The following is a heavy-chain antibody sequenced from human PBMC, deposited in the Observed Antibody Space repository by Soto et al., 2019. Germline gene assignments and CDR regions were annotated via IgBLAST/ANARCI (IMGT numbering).Heavy chain of an antibody. CDR3: ARVPVAAAGIADYYYYYGMDV. D-gene: IGHD6-13*01. CDR1: GGSISSYY. J-gene: IGHJ6*02. Sequence: SETLSLTCTVSGGSISSYYWSWIRQPAGKGLEWIGRIYTSGSTNYNPSLKIRVTMSVDTSKNQFSLKLSSVTAADTAVYYCARVPVAAAGIADYYYYYGMDVWGQGTTVTVSS. CDR2: IYTSGST. V-gene: IGHV4-4*07.